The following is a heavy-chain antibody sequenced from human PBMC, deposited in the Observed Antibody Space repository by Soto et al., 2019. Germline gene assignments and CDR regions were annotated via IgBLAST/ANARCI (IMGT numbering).Heavy chain of an antibody. CDR3: AKVFYYYDSSGYYYFDY. Sequence: GGSLRLSCAASGFTFSSYAVSWVRQAPGKGPEWISSISGSGSTIYYADSVKGRFTISRDNSKNKLYLQMSSLRAEDTAVYYCAKVFYYYDSSGYYYFDYWGQGSLVTVSS. CDR1: GFTFSSYA. J-gene: IGHJ4*02. D-gene: IGHD3-22*01. V-gene: IGHV3-23*01. CDR2: ISGSGSTI.